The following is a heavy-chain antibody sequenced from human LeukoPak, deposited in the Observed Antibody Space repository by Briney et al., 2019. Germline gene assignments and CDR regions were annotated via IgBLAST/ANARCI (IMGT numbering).Heavy chain of an antibody. CDR1: GGSISSSSYY. CDR2: IYYSGST. V-gene: IGHV4-39*07. Sequence: SETLSLTCTVSGGSISSSSYYWGWIRQPPGKGLEWIGSIYYSGSTYYNPSLKSRVTISVDTSKNQFSLKLSSVTAADTAVYYCARVLGLSIAVAGTLLNWFDPWGQGTLVTVSS. J-gene: IGHJ5*02. CDR3: ARVLGLSIAVAGTLLNWFDP. D-gene: IGHD6-19*01.